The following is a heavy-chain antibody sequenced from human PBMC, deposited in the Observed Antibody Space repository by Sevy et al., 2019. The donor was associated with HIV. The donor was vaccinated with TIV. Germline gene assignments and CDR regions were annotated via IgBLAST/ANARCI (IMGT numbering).Heavy chain of an antibody. CDR3: VIGDTPRLTGSGTRLKDQSLNYFEF. CDR1: RYTLSEVS. D-gene: IGHD3-16*02. Sequence: GESLKISCNVPRYTLSEVSMHWVRQAPGKGLEWMGGFVPEDGEIVFAQKFQGRVTVAEDTLTDTAYLEVTNLRSEDTATYFCVIGDTPRLTGSGTRLKDQSLNYFEFWGQGTLVTVSS. V-gene: IGHV1-24*01. CDR2: FVPEDGEI. J-gene: IGHJ4*02.